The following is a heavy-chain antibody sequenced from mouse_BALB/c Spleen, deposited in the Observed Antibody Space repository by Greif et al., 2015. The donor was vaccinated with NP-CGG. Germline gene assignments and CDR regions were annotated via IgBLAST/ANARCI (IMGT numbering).Heavy chain of an antibody. Sequence: EVQVVESGGGLVQPGGSRKLSCAASGFTFSDYGMAWVRQAPGKGPEWVAFISNLAYSIYYADTVTGRFTISRENAKNTLYLEMSSLRSEDTAMYYCARCYDGYYFDYWGQGTTLTVSS. CDR1: GFTFSDYG. D-gene: IGHD2-12*01. CDR3: ARCYDGYYFDY. CDR2: ISNLAYSI. J-gene: IGHJ2*01. V-gene: IGHV5-15*02.